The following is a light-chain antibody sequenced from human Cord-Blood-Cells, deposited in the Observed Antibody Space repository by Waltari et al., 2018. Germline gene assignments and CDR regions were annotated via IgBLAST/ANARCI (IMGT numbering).Light chain of an antibody. CDR2: AAS. V-gene: IGKV1-NL1*01. CDR1: QGISNS. J-gene: IGKJ2*01. CDR3: QQYYSTPYT. Sequence: DIQMTQSPSSLSASVGERVTITCRASQGISNSLAWYQQKPGKAPKLLLYAASRLESGVPSRFSGSGSWTDYTLTISSLQPEDFATYYCQQYYSTPYTFGQGTKLEIK.